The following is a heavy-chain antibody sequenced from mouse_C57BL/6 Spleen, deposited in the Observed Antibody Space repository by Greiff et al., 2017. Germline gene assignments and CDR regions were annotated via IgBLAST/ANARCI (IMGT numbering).Heavy chain of an antibody. CDR1: GYTFTDYY. V-gene: IGHV1-19*01. CDR3: ARYPYSNFLYAMDY. CDR2: INPYNGGT. D-gene: IGHD2-5*01. Sequence: VQLQQSGPVLVKPGASVKMSCKASGYTFTDYYMNWVKQSHGQSLEWIGVINPYNGGTSYNQKFKGKATLTVDKSSSTAYMELNSLTSEDSAVYYCARYPYSNFLYAMDYWGQGTSVTVSA. J-gene: IGHJ4*01.